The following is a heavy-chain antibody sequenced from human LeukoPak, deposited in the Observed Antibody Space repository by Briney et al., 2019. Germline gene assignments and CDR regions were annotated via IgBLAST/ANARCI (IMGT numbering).Heavy chain of an antibody. CDR1: GYSFSTYW. Sequence: PGESLKISCKGLGYSFSTYWNAWVRQRPGKGLEWMGIIYPGGSETRYDPSFQGQVTISADTSTSTAYLQWSSLRPSDSAMYYCARQLYDSSGYSAFDIWGQGTMVTVSS. D-gene: IGHD3-22*01. J-gene: IGHJ3*02. CDR2: IYPGGSET. V-gene: IGHV5-51*01. CDR3: ARQLYDSSGYSAFDI.